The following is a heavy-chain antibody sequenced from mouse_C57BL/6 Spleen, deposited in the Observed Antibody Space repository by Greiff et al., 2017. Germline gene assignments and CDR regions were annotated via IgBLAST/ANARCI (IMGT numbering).Heavy chain of an antibody. CDR3: ARPGGSPWYFDV. D-gene: IGHD1-1*02. CDR1: GFTFSDYG. Sequence: EVMLVESGGGLVKPGGSLKFSCAASGFTFSDYGMHWVRQAPEKGLEWVAYISSGSSTIYYADTVKGRFTISRDNAKNTLFLQMTSLRSEDTAMYCCARPGGSPWYFDVWGTGTTGTVSS. J-gene: IGHJ1*03. V-gene: IGHV5-17*01. CDR2: ISSGSSTI.